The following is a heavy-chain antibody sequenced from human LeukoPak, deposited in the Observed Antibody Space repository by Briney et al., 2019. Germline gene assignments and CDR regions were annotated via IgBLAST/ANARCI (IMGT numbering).Heavy chain of an antibody. CDR3: ARYGYSSSAGDY. CDR2: IYHSGST. V-gene: IGHV4-38-2*01. Sequence: PSETLSRTGAVSGYSISSGYYWGWIRQPPGKGLEWIGNIYHSGSTYYNPSLKSRVTISVDTPKHQFSLKLNSVTAADTAVYYCARYGYSSSAGDYWGQGTLVTVSS. D-gene: IGHD6-6*01. J-gene: IGHJ4*02. CDR1: GYSISSGYY.